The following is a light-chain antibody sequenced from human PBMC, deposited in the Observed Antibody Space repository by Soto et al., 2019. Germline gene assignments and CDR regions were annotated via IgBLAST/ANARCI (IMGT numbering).Light chain of an antibody. CDR2: AAS. CDR1: QTIVRA. V-gene: IGKV1-39*01. CDR3: HQGYSTPT. Sequence: SLSTSSLSVTIKDRVTITCRASQTIVRALNWYQQKPGKAPNLLIYAASYLQSGVPSRFSGSGSGTDFILTISSQQPEDFATYCWHQGYSTPTFGGGTKV. J-gene: IGKJ4*01.